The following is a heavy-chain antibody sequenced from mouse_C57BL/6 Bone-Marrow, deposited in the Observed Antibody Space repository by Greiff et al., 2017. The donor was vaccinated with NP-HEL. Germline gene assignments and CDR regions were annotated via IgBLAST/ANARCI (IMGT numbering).Heavy chain of an antibody. CDR2: ISSGSSTI. CDR3: ARRRDYGHWYFDV. V-gene: IGHV5-17*01. D-gene: IGHD1-1*01. CDR1: GFTFSDYG. J-gene: IGHJ1*03. Sequence: DVMLVESGGGLVKPGGSLKLSCAASGFTFSDYGMHWVRQAPEKGLEWVAYISSGSSTIYYADTVKGRFTISRDNAKNTLFLQMTSLRSEDTAMYYCARRRDYGHWYFDVWGTGTTVTVSS.